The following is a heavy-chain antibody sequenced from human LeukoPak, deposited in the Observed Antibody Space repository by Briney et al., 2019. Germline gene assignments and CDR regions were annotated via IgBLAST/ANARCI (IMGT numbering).Heavy chain of an antibody. J-gene: IGHJ4*02. Sequence: ASVKVSCKASGYTFTGYYLDWVRQAPGQGLEWMGWINSDSGGTNYAQKFQGRVTMTRDTSTSTAYMELSSLRSDDMAFYYCARDTITVTTPYFDYWGQGTLVTVPS. CDR2: INSDSGGT. D-gene: IGHD4-17*01. CDR1: GYTFTGYY. CDR3: ARDTITVTTPYFDY. V-gene: IGHV1-2*02.